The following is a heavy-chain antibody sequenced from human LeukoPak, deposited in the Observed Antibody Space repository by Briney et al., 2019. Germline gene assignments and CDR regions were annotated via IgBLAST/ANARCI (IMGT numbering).Heavy chain of an antibody. J-gene: IGHJ6*02. CDR3: ARDELWFGELGPSSGMDV. V-gene: IGHV1-69*04. D-gene: IGHD3-10*01. CDR2: IIPILGRA. Sequence: GSSVKVSCKASGGTFSSYAISWVRQAPGQGLEWMGRIIPILGRANYAQKFQGRVTITADKSTSTAYMELSSLRSEDTAVYYCARDELWFGELGPSSGMDVWGQGTTVTVSS. CDR1: GGTFSSYA.